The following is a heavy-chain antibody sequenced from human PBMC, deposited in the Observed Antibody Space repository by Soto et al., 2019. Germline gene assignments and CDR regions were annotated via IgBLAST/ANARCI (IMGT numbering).Heavy chain of an antibody. D-gene: IGHD3-10*01. CDR1: GGSLSSSIFY. CDR3: VRFYGNAFDI. Sequence: SETRSLTRIVSGGSLSSSIFYWGWIRQPPGKGLSWIGDIYYNGTTDHNPSLKSRVSVSTDTPRNQLSLTLSSVTAADTAVYYCVRFYGNAFDIWGPGTLVT. CDR2: IYYNGTT. J-gene: IGHJ3*02. V-gene: IGHV4-39*01.